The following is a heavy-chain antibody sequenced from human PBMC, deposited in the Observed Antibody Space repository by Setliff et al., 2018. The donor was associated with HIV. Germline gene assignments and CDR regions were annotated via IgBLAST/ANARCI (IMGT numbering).Heavy chain of an antibody. D-gene: IGHD3-3*02. J-gene: IGHJ4*02. CDR3: TRLALGN. CDR2: IHYSVNT. V-gene: IGHV4-39*01. Sequence: SETLSLTCAVSGASINNSTYYWGWIRQPSGKGLEWIGDIHYSVNTHYNPSLKSRVTISVDTSKNQFSLKLNSVSPTDTAVYYCTRLALGNWGQGTLVTVSS. CDR1: GASINNSTYY.